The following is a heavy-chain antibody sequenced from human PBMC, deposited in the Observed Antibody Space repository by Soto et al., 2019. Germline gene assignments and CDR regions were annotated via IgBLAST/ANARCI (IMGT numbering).Heavy chain of an antibody. CDR1: GFIFSNAW. CDR3: TTGLSSSASG. J-gene: IGHJ4*02. D-gene: IGHD6-19*01. Sequence: EVQLLESGGGLVEPGGSLRLSCAASGFIFSNAWMSWVRQAPGKGLEWVGRIKSKTDGGTTDYGAAVKGRFTIARDDSKNTLYLQMDSLKTEATAVYYCTTGLSSSASGWGQGTLVTVSS. CDR2: IKSKTDGGTT. V-gene: IGHV3-15*01.